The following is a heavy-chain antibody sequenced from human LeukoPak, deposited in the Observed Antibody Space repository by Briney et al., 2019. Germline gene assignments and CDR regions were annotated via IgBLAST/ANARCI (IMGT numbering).Heavy chain of an antibody. J-gene: IGHJ3*02. CDR1: GGSISGYY. CDR2: IYYSGST. CDR3: ARVYRAAAGRDAFDI. Sequence: SETLSLTCSVSGGSISGYYWSWIRQPPGKGLEWIGYIYYSGSTNYNPSLKSRVTISVDTSKNQFSLKLSSVTAADTAVYYCARVYRAAAGRDAFDIWGQGTMVTVSS. V-gene: IGHV4-59*01. D-gene: IGHD6-13*01.